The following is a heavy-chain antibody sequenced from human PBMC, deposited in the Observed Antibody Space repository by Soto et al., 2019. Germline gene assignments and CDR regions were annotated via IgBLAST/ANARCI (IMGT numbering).Heavy chain of an antibody. CDR3: AKTLRYFDWLSSSSAFDY. CDR1: GFTFSSYG. J-gene: IGHJ4*02. D-gene: IGHD3-9*01. Sequence: PGGSLRLSXAASGFTFSSYGMHWVRQAPGKGLEWVAVISYDGSNKYYADSVKGRFTISRDNSKNTLYLQMNSLRAEDTAVYYCAKTLRYFDWLSSSSAFDYWGQGTLVTVSS. CDR2: ISYDGSNK. V-gene: IGHV3-30*18.